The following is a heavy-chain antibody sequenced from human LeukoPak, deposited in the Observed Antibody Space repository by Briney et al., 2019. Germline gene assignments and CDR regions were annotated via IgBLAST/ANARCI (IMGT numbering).Heavy chain of an antibody. Sequence: SETLSLTCTVSGGSISSSSYYWGWIRQPPGKGLEWIGSMYSSGRTYYNPSLKSRVTISVDTSKNQFSLKLSSVTAADTAVYSCARTPSGYSYGYYPPFDYWGQGTLVTVSS. CDR3: ARTPSGYSYGYYPPFDY. J-gene: IGHJ4*02. CDR1: GGSISSSSYY. V-gene: IGHV4-39*07. CDR2: MYSSGRT. D-gene: IGHD5-18*01.